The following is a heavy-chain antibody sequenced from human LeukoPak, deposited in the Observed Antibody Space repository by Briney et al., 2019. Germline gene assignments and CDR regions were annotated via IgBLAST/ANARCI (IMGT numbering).Heavy chain of an antibody. CDR3: ARTTYYYDSSGYYPLRY. V-gene: IGHV1-18*01. CDR1: GYTFTSYG. J-gene: IGHJ4*02. Sequence: ASVKVSCKASGYTFTSYGFSWVRQAPGQGLEWMGWISAYNGNTNYAQKLQGRVTMTTDTSTSTAYMELRSLRSDDTAVYYCARTTYYYDSSGYYPLRYWGQGTLVTVSS. CDR2: ISAYNGNT. D-gene: IGHD3-22*01.